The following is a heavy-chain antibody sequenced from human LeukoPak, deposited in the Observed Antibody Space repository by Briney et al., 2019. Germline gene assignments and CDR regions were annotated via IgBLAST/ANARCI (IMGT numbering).Heavy chain of an antibody. J-gene: IGHJ6*03. CDR2: INAGNGNT. Sequence: ASVKVSCKASGYTFTSYAMHWVRQAPGQRLEWMGWINAGNGNTKYSQEFQGRVTITRDTSASTTYMELRSLRSDDTGVYYCARDSPLLFRGAILYYYYYMDVWGKGTTVTVSS. D-gene: IGHD3-10*01. CDR1: GYTFTSYA. V-gene: IGHV1-3*01. CDR3: ARDSPLLFRGAILYYYYYMDV.